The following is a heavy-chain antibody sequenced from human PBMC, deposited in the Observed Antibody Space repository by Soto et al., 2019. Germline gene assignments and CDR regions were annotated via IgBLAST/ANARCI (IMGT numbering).Heavy chain of an antibody. CDR3: AKDHQYSSSWHIQTNWFDP. Sequence: PGGSLRLSCAASGFTFSSYAMHWVRQAPGKGLEWVSAISGSGGSTYYADSVKGRFTISRDNSKNTLYLQTNSLRAEDTAVYYCAKDHQYSSSWHIQTNWFDPWGQGTLVTVSS. CDR2: ISGSGGST. CDR1: GFTFSSYA. J-gene: IGHJ5*02. D-gene: IGHD6-13*01. V-gene: IGHV3-23*01.